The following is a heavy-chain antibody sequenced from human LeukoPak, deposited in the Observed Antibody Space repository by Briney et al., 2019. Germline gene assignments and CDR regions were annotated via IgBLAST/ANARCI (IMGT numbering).Heavy chain of an antibody. CDR2: ISPYNGVT. CDR1: GYTFSSYG. V-gene: IGHV1-18*01. CDR3: ARDFGKSWVFPHWFDP. J-gene: IGHJ5*02. Sequence: ASVKVACKASGYTFSSYGISWVRQAPGQGLEWMGWISPYNGVTNYAQKFEGRVTMTTDTAMTTAYMELRSLRSDATAVYYCARDFGKSWVFPHWFDPWGQGTLVTVSS. D-gene: IGHD1-14*01.